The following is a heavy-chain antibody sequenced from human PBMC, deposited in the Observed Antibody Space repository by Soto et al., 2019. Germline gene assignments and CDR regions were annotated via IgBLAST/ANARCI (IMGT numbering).Heavy chain of an antibody. CDR1: GYTLSELS. V-gene: IGHV1-69*13. CDR3: ARDSKYYDILTGYYPSPNDAFDI. CDR2: IIPIFGTA. Sequence: SVKVSCKVSGYTLSELSIHWVRQAPGKGLEWMGGIIPIFGTANYAQKFQGRVTITADESTSTAYMELSSLRSEDTAVYYCARDSKYYDILTGYYPSPNDAFDIWGQGTMVTVS. J-gene: IGHJ3*02. D-gene: IGHD3-9*01.